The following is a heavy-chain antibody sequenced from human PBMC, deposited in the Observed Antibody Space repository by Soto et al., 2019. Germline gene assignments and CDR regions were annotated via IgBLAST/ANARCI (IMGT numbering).Heavy chain of an antibody. CDR2: ISGSADST. CDR1: GFTYSSYA. D-gene: IGHD5-12*01. V-gene: IGHV3-23*01. CDR3: AKDRGGGFSGYDLGSFDY. J-gene: IGHJ4*02. Sequence: GGSLRLSCAASGFTYSSYAMNWVRQAPGKGLEWVSAISGSADSTYYADSVKGRFTISRDNSKNTLYPQMNSLRAEDTAVYYCAKDRGGGFSGYDLGSFDYWGQGTLVTVSS.